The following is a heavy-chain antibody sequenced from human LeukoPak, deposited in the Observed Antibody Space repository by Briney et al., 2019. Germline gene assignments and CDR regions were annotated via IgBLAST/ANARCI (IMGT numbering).Heavy chain of an antibody. J-gene: IGHJ5*02. CDR1: GYTFTDYY. CDR2: ISAYNGNT. Sequence: ASVKVSCKASGYTFTDYYMHWVRQAPGQGLEWMGWISAYNGNTNYAQKLQVRVTMTTDTSTSTAYMELRSLRSDDTAVYYCARDRITMVRGKFDPWGQGTLVTVSS. D-gene: IGHD3-10*01. V-gene: IGHV1-18*04. CDR3: ARDRITMVRGKFDP.